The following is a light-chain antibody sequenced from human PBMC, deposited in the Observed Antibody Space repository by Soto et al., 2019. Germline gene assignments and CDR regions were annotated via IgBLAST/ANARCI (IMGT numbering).Light chain of an antibody. CDR2: DAS. J-gene: IGKJ4*01. CDR1: QSVSSS. CDR3: QPSSYWPLT. Sequence: EIVLTQSPATLSLSPGERATLSCRASQSVSSSVTWYQHKPGQAPRLLIYDASNRASGLPARFSGSGSGTDFTLTISSLETEDSAVYYCQPSSYWPLTFGGGTKVEI. V-gene: IGKV3-11*01.